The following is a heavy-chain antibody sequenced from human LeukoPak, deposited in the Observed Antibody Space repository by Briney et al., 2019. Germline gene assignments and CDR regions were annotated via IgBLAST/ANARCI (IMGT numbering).Heavy chain of an antibody. CDR1: GYTFTGYY. CDR3: ARDSSPYYDSSGYPFDY. D-gene: IGHD3-22*01. Sequence: ASVKVSCKASGYTFTGYYMHWVRQAPGQGLEWMGWINPNSGGTNYAQKFQGRVTITRDTSASTAYMELSSLRSEDMAVYYCARDSSPYYDSSGYPFDYWGQGTLVTVSS. CDR2: INPNSGGT. J-gene: IGHJ4*02. V-gene: IGHV1-2*02.